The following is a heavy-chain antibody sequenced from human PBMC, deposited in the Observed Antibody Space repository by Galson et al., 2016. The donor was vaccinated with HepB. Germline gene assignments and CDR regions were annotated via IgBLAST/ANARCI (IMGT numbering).Heavy chain of an antibody. CDR1: GFTFNSHG. J-gene: IGHJ4*02. CDR3: AKDGPSVGPLAY. V-gene: IGHV3-30*18. Sequence: SLRLSCAASGFTFNSHGMHWVRQAPDKGLEWVAFILYDGSYKYYADSVKGRFTISRDNSKTTLSLQMHSLRPEDTAVYYCAKDGPSVGPLAYWGQGTLVTVSS. CDR2: ILYDGSYK. D-gene: IGHD1-26*01.